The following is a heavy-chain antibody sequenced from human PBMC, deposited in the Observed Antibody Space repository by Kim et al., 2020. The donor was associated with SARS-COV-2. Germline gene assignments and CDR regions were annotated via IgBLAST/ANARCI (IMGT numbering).Heavy chain of an antibody. J-gene: IGHJ5*02. Sequence: TYYNPSRKSRVTISVDTSKNQFSLRLSSVTAADTAVYYCARQLEDNWFDPWGQGTLVTVSS. CDR2: T. CDR3: ARQLEDNWFDP. V-gene: IGHV4-39*01.